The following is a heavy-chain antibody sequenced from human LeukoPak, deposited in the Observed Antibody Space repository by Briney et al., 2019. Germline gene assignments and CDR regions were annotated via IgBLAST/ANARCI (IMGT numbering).Heavy chain of an antibody. CDR1: GFTLSDYW. J-gene: IGHJ4*02. CDR3: ARGRHIAL. V-gene: IGHV3-7*01. Sequence: GGSLRLSCAASGFTLSDYWMNWLRQAPGEGREGVANIEEDGKKKNYVGSVKGRFTISRDNVKNALYLKMNSLRAEDTAVYYCARGRHIALWGQGTLVTVSP. CDR2: IEEDGKKK. D-gene: IGHD5-12*01.